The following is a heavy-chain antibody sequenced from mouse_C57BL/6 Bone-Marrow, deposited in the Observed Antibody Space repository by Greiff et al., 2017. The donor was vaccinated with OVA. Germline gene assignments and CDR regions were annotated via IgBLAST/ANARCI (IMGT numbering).Heavy chain of an antibody. J-gene: IGHJ2*01. CDR3: ARPYYYGSSGYFDY. D-gene: IGHD1-1*01. Sequence: QVQLQQPGAELVMPGASVKLSCKASGYTFTSYWMHWVKQRPGQGLEWIGEIDPSDSYTNYNQKFKGKSTLTVDKPSSTAYMQLSSLTSEDSAVYYCARPYYYGSSGYFDYWGQGTTLTVSS. CDR2: IDPSDSYT. V-gene: IGHV1-69*01. CDR1: GYTFTSYW.